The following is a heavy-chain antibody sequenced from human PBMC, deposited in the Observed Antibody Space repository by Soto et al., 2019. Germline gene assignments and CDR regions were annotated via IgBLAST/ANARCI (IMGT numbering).Heavy chain of an antibody. V-gene: IGHV1-46*01. Sequence: ASVKVSCKASGYTFTSYYIHWVRQAPGQGLEWMGIINPSGGSTSYAQKFQGRVTMTRDTSTSTVYMELSSLRSEDTAVYYCARQRGYSGYETGIAVAGTTGSFDYWGDGTMLTVYS. CDR3: ARQRGYSGYETGIAVAGTTGSFDY. J-gene: IGHJ4*01. CDR2: INPSGGST. CDR1: GYTFTSYY. D-gene: IGHD6-19*01.